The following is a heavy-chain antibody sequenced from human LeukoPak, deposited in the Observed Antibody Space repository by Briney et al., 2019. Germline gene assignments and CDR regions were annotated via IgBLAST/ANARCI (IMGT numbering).Heavy chain of an antibody. CDR2: IYPRDGST. CDR1: GYTFTSNY. J-gene: IGHJ4*02. V-gene: IGHV1-46*01. Sequence: ASVKVSCKASGYTFTSNYIHWVRQAPGQGLEWMGTIYPRDGSTSYAQNFQGRVTVTRDTSTSTVHMELGGLRSEDTAVYYCARDQEGFDYWGQGTLVTVSS. CDR3: ARDQEGFDY.